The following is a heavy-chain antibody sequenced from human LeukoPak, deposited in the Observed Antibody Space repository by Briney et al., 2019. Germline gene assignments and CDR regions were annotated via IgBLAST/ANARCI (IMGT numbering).Heavy chain of an antibody. CDR2: IHYSGST. Sequence: PSETLSLTCTISDGSISSYYWNWIRQSPGKGLEWIGHIHYSGSTHYNPSLQGRVSISIDTSKNHFSLNLRSVTAVDTAVYYCARGGHFDTSGYFVVDYWGQGPLVTVSS. J-gene: IGHJ4*02. CDR1: DGSISSYY. CDR3: ARGGHFDTSGYFVVDY. V-gene: IGHV4-59*01. D-gene: IGHD3-22*01.